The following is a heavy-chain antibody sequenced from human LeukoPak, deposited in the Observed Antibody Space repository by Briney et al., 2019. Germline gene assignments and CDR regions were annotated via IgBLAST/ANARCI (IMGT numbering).Heavy chain of an antibody. J-gene: IGHJ4*02. CDR1: GFTFSSYG. CDR3: AKSGHFDWLFILDY. D-gene: IGHD3-9*01. CDR2: ISGSGGST. Sequence: GGTLRLSCAAPGFTFSSYGMSWVRQAPGKGLEWVSAISGSGGSTYYADSVKGRFTISRDNSKNTLYLQMNSLRAEDTAVYYCAKSGHFDWLFILDYWGQGTLVTVSS. V-gene: IGHV3-23*01.